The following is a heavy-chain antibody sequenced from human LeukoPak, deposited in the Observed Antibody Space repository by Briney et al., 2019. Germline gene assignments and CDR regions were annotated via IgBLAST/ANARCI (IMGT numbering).Heavy chain of an antibody. Sequence: GGSLRLSCAASGFSVSDNYMNWVRQAPGNGLEGVSVIYDDGTTYYADSVRGRFTISRDNSKNTLYVQMNSLRAEDTAVYYCAKGHYGNTPQWGQGSLVTVSS. CDR2: IYDDGTT. V-gene: IGHV3-66*01. CDR1: GFSVSDNY. CDR3: AKGHYGNTPQ. D-gene: IGHD1/OR15-1a*01. J-gene: IGHJ4*02.